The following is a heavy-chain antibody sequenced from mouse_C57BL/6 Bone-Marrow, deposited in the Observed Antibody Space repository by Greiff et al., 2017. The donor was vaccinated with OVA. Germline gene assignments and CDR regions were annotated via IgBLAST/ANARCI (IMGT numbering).Heavy chain of an antibody. Sequence: DVKLVESGGGLVKPGGSLKLSCAASGFTFSDHGMHWVSQAPEKGLEWVAYISSGSSTIYYADKVQGRFTISRDNAKNTLCLHMTSLRSEDTAMYYCARPWGDWGQGTSVTVSS. CDR2: ISSGSSTI. CDR3: ARPWGD. V-gene: IGHV5-17*01. CDR1: GFTFSDHG. J-gene: IGHJ4*01.